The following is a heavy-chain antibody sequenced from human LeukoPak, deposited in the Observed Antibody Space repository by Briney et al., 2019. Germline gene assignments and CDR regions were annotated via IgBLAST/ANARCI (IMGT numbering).Heavy chain of an antibody. CDR1: GFTVSSNY. D-gene: IGHD3-22*01. V-gene: IGHV3-66*01. CDR3: ARELLNYYDSSGSSGGYYGMDV. J-gene: IGHJ6*02. Sequence: GGSLRLSCAASGFTVSSNYMSWVRQAPGKGLEWVSVIYSGGSTYYADSVKGRFTISRDNSKNTLYLQMNSLRAQDTAVYYCARELLNYYDSSGSSGGYYGMDVWGQGTTVTVSS. CDR2: IYSGGST.